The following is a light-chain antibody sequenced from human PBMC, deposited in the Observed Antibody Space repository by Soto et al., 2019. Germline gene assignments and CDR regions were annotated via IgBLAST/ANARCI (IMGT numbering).Light chain of an antibody. CDR1: SSNIGNNY. CDR2: DNN. Sequence: QSVLTQPPSVSAAPGQKVTISCSGISSNIGNNYVSWYQQLPGTAPKLLIYDNNKRPSGIPDRFSGSKSGTSATLGITGLQTGDEADYYCGTWDSSLSAGPYVFGTGTKLTVL. J-gene: IGLJ1*01. CDR3: GTWDSSLSAGPYV. V-gene: IGLV1-51*01.